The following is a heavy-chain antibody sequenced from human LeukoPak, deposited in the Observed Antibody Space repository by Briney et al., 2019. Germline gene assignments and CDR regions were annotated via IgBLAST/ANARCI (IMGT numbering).Heavy chain of an antibody. CDR2: ISGSGGST. CDR3: AKISTGYSSEIHY. V-gene: IGHV3-23*01. J-gene: IGHJ4*02. D-gene: IGHD6-25*01. Sequence: GGSLRLSCAASGFTFSSYAMSWVRQAPGKGLEWVSAISGSGGSTYYADSVKGRFTISGDNSKNTLYLQMNSLRAEDTAVYYCAKISTGYSSEIHYWGQGTLVTVSS. CDR1: GFTFSSYA.